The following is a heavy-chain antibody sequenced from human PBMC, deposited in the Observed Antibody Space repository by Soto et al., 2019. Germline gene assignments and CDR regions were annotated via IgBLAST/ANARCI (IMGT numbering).Heavy chain of an antibody. CDR3: ARAPYNWNDVPDYFDY. V-gene: IGHV3-66*01. CDR1: GFTVSSNY. J-gene: IGHJ4*02. Sequence: GGSLRLSCAASGFTVSSNYMSWVRQAPGKGLEWVSVIYSGGSTYYADSVKGRFTISRDNSKNTLYLQMNSLRAEDTAVYYCARAPYNWNDVPDYFDYWGQGTLVTVSS. D-gene: IGHD1-1*01. CDR2: IYSGGST.